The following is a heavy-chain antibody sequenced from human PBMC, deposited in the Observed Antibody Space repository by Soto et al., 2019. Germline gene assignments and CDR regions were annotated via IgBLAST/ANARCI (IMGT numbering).Heavy chain of an antibody. CDR2: INAGNGNT. D-gene: IGHD2-21*02. J-gene: IGHJ4*02. V-gene: IGHV1-3*05. CDR1: GSPFTSYA. CDR3: ARSIVVVTALDY. Sequence: QVQLVQSGAEEKKPGASVKVSCKASGSPFTSYAMHWVRQAPGQRLEWMGWINAGNGNTTYSQKFQGRVTITRDTSASTAYMELSSLRSEDTAVYYCARSIVVVTALDYWGQGTLVTVSS.